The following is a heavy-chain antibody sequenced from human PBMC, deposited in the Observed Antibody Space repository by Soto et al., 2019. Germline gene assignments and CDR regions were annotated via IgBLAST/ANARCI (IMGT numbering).Heavy chain of an antibody. CDR2: INHSGST. J-gene: IGHJ4*02. CDR1: GGSFSGYY. V-gene: IGHV4-34*01. D-gene: IGHD2-8*01. CDR3: ARKVYRFVLMVYATRPAWDY. Sequence: PSETLSLTCAVYGGSFSGYYWSWIRQPPGKGLEWIGEINHSGSTNYNPSLKSRVTISVDTSKNQFSLKLSSVTAADTAVYYCARKVYRFVLMVYATRPAWDYWGQGTLVTVSS.